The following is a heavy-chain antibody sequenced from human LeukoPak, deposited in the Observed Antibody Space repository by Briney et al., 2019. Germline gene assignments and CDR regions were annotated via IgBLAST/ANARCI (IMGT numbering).Heavy chain of an antibody. CDR3: ARGGGHTMIVVVSTTGSAFDI. V-gene: IGHV3-30*03. CDR1: GFTFSSYW. Sequence: PGGSLRLSCAASGFTFSSYWMHWVRQAPGKGLEWVAVISYDGSNKYYADSVKGRFTISRDNSKNTLYLQMNSLRAEDTAVYYCARGGGHTMIVVVSTTGSAFDIWGQGTMVTVSS. J-gene: IGHJ3*02. D-gene: IGHD3-22*01. CDR2: ISYDGSNK.